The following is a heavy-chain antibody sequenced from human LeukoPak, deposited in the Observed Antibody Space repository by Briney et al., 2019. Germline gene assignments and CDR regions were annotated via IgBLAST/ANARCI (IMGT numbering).Heavy chain of an antibody. CDR1: GGSISSYY. CDR3: ASAYNFDYFDY. Sequence: SETLSLTCTVSGGSISSYYWSWIRQPAGKGLGWIGRIYTSGSTNYNPSLKSRVTMSVDTSKNQFSLKLSSVTAADTAVYYCASAYNFDYFDYWGQGTLVTVSS. CDR2: IYTSGST. V-gene: IGHV4-4*07. J-gene: IGHJ4*02. D-gene: IGHD1-1*01.